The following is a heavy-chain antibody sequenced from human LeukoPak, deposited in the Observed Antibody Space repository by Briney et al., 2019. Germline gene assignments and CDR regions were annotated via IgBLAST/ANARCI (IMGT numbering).Heavy chain of an antibody. D-gene: IGHD3-3*01. CDR2: MNPNSGNT. CDR3: ASIPWSSYYDFWSGYSGGFDP. V-gene: IGHV1-8*01. Sequence: PLASVKVSCKASGYTFTSYDINWVRQATGQGLEWMGWMNPNSGNTGYAQKFQGRVTITTDESTSTAYMELSSLRSEDTAVYYCASIPWSSYYDFWSGYSGGFDPWGQGTLVTVSS. J-gene: IGHJ5*02. CDR1: GYTFTSYD.